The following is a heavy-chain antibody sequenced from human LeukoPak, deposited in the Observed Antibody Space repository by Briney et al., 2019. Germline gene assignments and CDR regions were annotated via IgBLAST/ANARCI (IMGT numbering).Heavy chain of an antibody. D-gene: IGHD1-26*01. CDR2: IKQDGSEK. J-gene: IGHJ4*02. Sequence: PGGSLRLSCAASVLRFSSYWMSWVRQAPGKGLEWVANIKQDGSEKYYVDSVKGRFTISRDNAKNSLYLQMNSLRAEDTAVYYCARGQPSGSDHFDYWGQGTLVTVSS. CDR3: ARGQPSGSDHFDY. CDR1: VLRFSSYW. V-gene: IGHV3-7*01.